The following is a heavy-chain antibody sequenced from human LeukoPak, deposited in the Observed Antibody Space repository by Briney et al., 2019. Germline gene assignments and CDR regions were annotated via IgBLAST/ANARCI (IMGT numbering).Heavy chain of an antibody. V-gene: IGHV1-69*13. CDR2: IIPIFGTA. CDR3: ARESGSYPDDAFDI. CDR1: GGTFRSYA. Sequence: SVKVSCKASGGTFRSYAISWVRQAPGQGLEWMGGIIPIFGTANYAQKFQGRVTITADESTSTAYMELSSLRSEDTAVYYCARESGSYPDDAFDIWGQGTMVTVSS. J-gene: IGHJ3*02. D-gene: IGHD1-26*01.